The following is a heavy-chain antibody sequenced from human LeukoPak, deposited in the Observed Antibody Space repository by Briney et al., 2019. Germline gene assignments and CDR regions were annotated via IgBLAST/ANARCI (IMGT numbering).Heavy chain of an antibody. D-gene: IGHD4-23*01. J-gene: IGHJ5*02. Sequence: ASVKVSCKVPGYTLTELSMHWVRQAPGKGLEWMGGFDPEDGETIYAQKFQGRVTMTEDTSTDTAYMELSSLRSEDTAVYYCAVVTRASYWFDPWGQGTLVTVSS. CDR2: FDPEDGET. V-gene: IGHV1-24*01. CDR1: GYTLTELS. CDR3: AVVTRASYWFDP.